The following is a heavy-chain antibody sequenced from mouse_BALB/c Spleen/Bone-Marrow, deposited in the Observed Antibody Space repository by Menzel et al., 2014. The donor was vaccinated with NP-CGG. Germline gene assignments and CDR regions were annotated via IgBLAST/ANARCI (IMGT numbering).Heavy chain of an antibody. CDR3: VTYYDYDLYAMDY. J-gene: IGHJ4*01. V-gene: IGHV10-1*02. CDR2: IRSKSNNYAT. CDR1: GFTFNTYA. Sequence: EVKVVESGGGLVQPKGSLKISCAASGFTFNTYATNWVRQAPGKGLEWVARIRSKSNNYATYYVDSVKDRFTVSRDDSQSMLYLQMNNLRTEDTAMYYCVTYYDYDLYAMDYWGQGTSVTVSS. D-gene: IGHD2-4*01.